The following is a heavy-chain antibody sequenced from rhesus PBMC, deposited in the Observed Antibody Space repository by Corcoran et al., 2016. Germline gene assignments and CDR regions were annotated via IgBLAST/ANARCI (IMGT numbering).Heavy chain of an antibody. CDR2: ISGSGGST. CDR3: ARDQRGAPFDY. D-gene: IGHD3-34*01. Sequence: QLQLQESGPGLVKPSETLSLTCAVSGGSISSNYWSWIRQPPGKGLVWIGRISGSGGSTSYNPSLKSRVNIVRDTSKNQFSMKRSSVTAADTAVYYCARDQRGAPFDYWGQGVLVTVSS. CDR1: GGSISSNY. V-gene: IGHV4-173*01. J-gene: IGHJ4*01.